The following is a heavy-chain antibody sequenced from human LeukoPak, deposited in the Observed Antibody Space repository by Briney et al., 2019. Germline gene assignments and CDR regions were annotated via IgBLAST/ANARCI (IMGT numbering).Heavy chain of an antibody. D-gene: IGHD2-15*01. V-gene: IGHV3-74*01. CDR3: AIGSSKNWFDP. J-gene: IGHJ5*02. CDR1: GFTFSSYW. CDR2: ISTDGSAT. Sequence: QPGGSLRLSCAASGFTFSSYWMHWVRQAPGKGLVWVSRISTDGSATYYADSVKGRFTISRDNSKNTLYLQMNSLRAEDTAVYYCAIGSSKNWFDPWGQGTLVTVSS.